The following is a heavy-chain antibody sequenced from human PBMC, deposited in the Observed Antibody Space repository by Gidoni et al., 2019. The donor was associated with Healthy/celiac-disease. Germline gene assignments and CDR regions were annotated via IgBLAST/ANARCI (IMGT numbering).Heavy chain of an antibody. J-gene: IGHJ4*02. CDR3: TREIVGANNPLPG. D-gene: IGHD1-26*01. CDR2: SKAYGGTT. Sequence: SKAYGGTTEYDASVKGRFPISRDDSKSIAYLQMNSLKTEDTAVYYCTREIVGANNPLPGWGQGTLVTVSS. V-gene: IGHV3-49*02.